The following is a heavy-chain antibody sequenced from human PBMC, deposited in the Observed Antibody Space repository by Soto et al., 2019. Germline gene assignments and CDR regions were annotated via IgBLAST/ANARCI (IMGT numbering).Heavy chain of an antibody. CDR2: IKKDESKK. J-gene: IGHJ3*01. Sequence: EERLVESGGGLVQPGGSLSLSCAASGFTFSSYWMNWVRQAPGKGLEWVANIKKDESKKSYLDSVRGRFTISRDNAKNSLYLQMDSLTAEDTALYYCARDVSPGSSSWYFDAFDLWGQGTMVTVSS. D-gene: IGHD6-13*01. V-gene: IGHV3-7*05. CDR3: ARDVSPGSSSWYFDAFDL. CDR1: GFTFSSYW.